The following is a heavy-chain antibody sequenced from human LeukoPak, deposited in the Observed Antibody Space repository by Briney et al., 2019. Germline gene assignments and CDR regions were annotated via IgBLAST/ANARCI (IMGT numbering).Heavy chain of an antibody. CDR2: ISYDGTDK. V-gene: IGHV3-30*18. J-gene: IGHJ6*02. D-gene: IGHD6-19*01. CDR3: AKAGYSSGWTRYYGMDV. CDR1: GITFSNSG. Sequence: GGSLRLSCEASGITFSNSGMYWVRQPPGKGLEWVALISYDGTDKYHVDSVKGRFTISRDNSNNTLYLQMNSLRPDDTAVYYCAKAGYSSGWTRYYGMDVWGQGTTVAVSS.